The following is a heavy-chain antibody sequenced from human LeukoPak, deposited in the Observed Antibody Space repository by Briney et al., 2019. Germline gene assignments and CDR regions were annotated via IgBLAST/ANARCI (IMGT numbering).Heavy chain of an antibody. D-gene: IGHD3-10*01. CDR3: ARHSSYYGSGYFDY. CDR2: IYYSGST. V-gene: IGHV4-59*08. Sequence: PSETLSLTCTVSGGSISSYYWSWIRQPPGKGLEWIGYIYYSGSTNYNPSLKSRVTLLVDTSKNHFFLKLSSVTAADTAVYYCARHSSYYGSGYFDYWGRGTLVTVSS. CDR1: GGSISSYY. J-gene: IGHJ4*02.